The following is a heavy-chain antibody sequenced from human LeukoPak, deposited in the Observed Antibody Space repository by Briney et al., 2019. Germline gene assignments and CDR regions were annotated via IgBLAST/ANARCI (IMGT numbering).Heavy chain of an antibody. J-gene: IGHJ4*02. CDR2: ISSSGINI. V-gene: IGHV3-11*01. Sequence: GGSLRLSCAASGFTFSDFYMYWIRQAPGKGLEWVSYISSSGINIYYADSVKGRFTISRDNAKNSLYLQMNSLRAEDTAVYYCARDPYTVITFALYYWGQGTLVTVSS. CDR3: ARDPYTVITFALYY. CDR1: GFTFSDFY. D-gene: IGHD4-17*01.